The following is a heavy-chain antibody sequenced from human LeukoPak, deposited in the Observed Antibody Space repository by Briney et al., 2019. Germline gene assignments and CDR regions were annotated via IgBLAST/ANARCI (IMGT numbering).Heavy chain of an antibody. CDR3: ARVGYYYDSSGQIDY. J-gene: IGHJ4*02. Sequence: SETLSLTCSVSGGSISSYWWSWIRQPPGKGLERIGYIHYSGTTNYNPSLKSRVTISIDTSKNQFSLKLSSVTAADTAVYYCARVGYYYDSSGQIDYWGQGTLVTVSS. CDR1: GGSISSYW. CDR2: IHYSGTT. D-gene: IGHD3-22*01. V-gene: IGHV4-59*01.